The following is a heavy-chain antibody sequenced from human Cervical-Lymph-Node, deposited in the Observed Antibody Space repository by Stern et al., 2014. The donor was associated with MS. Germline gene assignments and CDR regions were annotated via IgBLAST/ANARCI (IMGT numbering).Heavy chain of an antibody. CDR1: GYIFTDYY. D-gene: IGHD3-3*01. V-gene: IGHV1-2*02. CDR3: ARGSGTAYDLRGDY. Sequence: QVQLVQSGAEARAPGASMKVSCKASGYIFTDYYLHWVRQAPGQGLEWLGWINPKRGGTNYAQNFQGRVTMTRDTSISTAYMELRWLGSADTAVYYCARGSGTAYDLRGDYWGQGTLVTVSS. J-gene: IGHJ4*01. CDR2: INPKRGGT.